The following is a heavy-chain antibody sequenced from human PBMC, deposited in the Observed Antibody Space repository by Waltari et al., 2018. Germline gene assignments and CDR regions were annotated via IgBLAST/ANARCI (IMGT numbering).Heavy chain of an antibody. Sequence: QVQLQESGPGLVKPSETLSLTCAVSGYSISSGYYWGWIRQPPGKGLEWIGSIYHSGSTYYNPSLKSGVTISVDTSKNQFSLKLSSVTAADTAVYYCARVKGEYDILTGYYYYYFDYWGQGTLVTVSS. CDR1: GYSISSGYY. D-gene: IGHD3-9*01. J-gene: IGHJ4*02. CDR3: ARVKGEYDILTGYYYYYFDY. CDR2: IYHSGST. V-gene: IGHV4-38-2*01.